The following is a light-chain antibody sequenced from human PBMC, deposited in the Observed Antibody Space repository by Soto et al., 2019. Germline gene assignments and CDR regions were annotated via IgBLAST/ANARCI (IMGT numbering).Light chain of an antibody. V-gene: IGKV1-39*01. CDR2: GAS. Sequence: DIQVIQSPSSLSASVGDRVTITCRAKMRISNYLNWYQQKPGKAPKLLISGASTLQSGVPSRFSGSGSGADFTLTISSLQPDVSATYYCHQCHSTPLTFGGGTKLEIK. CDR1: MRISNY. J-gene: IGKJ4*01. CDR3: HQCHSTPLT.